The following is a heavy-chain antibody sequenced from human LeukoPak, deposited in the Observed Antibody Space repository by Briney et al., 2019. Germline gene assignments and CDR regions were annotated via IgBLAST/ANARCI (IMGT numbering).Heavy chain of an antibody. CDR2: ISYDGSNK. J-gene: IGHJ6*02. V-gene: IGHV3-30*18. Sequence: GGSLRLSCAASGFTFSSYGMHWVRQAPGKGLEWVAVISYDGSNKYYADSVKGRFTISRDNSKNTLYLQMNSLRAEDTAVYYCAKEATVVVPAAGDYYYYGMDVWGQGTTVTVSS. D-gene: IGHD2-2*01. CDR3: AKEATVVVPAAGDYYYYGMDV. CDR1: GFTFSSYG.